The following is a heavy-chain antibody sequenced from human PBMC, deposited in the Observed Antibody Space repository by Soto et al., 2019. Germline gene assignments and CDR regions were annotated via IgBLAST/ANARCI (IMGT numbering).Heavy chain of an antibody. CDR2: IHTSGGT. Sequence: QVQLQESGPGLVKPSETLSLTCSVSGASFSSYYWSWIRQPAGKGLEWIGLIHTSGGTNYNPSLSRQVTMSVDTSKNQFSLKLTSVTGAGTAVYYCARGAQDYDYVWGSYRYGYYFDYWGQGTLVTVSS. J-gene: IGHJ4*02. CDR3: ARGAQDYDYVWGSYRYGYYFDY. V-gene: IGHV4-4*07. D-gene: IGHD3-16*02. CDR1: GASFSSYY.